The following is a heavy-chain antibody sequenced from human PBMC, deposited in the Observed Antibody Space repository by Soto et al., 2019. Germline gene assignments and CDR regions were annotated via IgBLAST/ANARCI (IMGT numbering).Heavy chain of an antibody. V-gene: IGHV4-59*01. Sequence: PSETLSLTCTVSGGSISNYYCSWFRQPPGKGLEWIGDLDDGGNTNYNPSLRSRVTMSVDTSKNQFSLNLSSVTAADTAVYYCAREHGFSYGLNYFDPWGQGTLVTVSS. CDR3: AREHGFSYGLNYFDP. CDR1: GGSISNYY. CDR2: LDDGGNT. D-gene: IGHD5-18*01. J-gene: IGHJ5*02.